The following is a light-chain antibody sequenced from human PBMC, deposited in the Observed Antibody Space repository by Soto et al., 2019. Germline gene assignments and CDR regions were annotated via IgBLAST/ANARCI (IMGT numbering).Light chain of an antibody. CDR2: DTS. CDR3: LLSYSGAHVV. J-gene: IGLJ2*01. V-gene: IGLV7-46*01. Sequence: QAVVTQEPSLTVSPGGTVTLTCGSSTGAVTSGHYPYWFQQKPGQAPRTLIYDTSNKHSWTPARFPGSLLGGKAALTLSGAQPEDEAEYYCLLSYSGAHVVFGGGTKLTVL. CDR1: TGAVTSGHY.